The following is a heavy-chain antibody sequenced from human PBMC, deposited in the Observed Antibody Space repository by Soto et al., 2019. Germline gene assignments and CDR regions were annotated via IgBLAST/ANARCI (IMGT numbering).Heavy chain of an antibody. CDR2: SSSHYT. Sequence: GGSLRLSCAASGFTFSDYYISWIRQAPGKGLEWISYSSSHYTKYADSVQGRFTVSRDNAKNSLYLQMNSLRHDDTAFYYCAREQQTGMVLGWFDTWGQGTLVTVSS. J-gene: IGHJ5*02. CDR1: GFTFSDYY. CDR3: AREQQTGMVLGWFDT. D-gene: IGHD1-1*01. V-gene: IGHV3-11*06.